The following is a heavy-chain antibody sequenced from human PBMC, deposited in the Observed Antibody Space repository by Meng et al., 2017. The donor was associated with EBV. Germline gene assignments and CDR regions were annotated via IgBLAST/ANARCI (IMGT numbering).Heavy chain of an antibody. CDR2: FLPRLGAP. CDR1: GGPFRYYA. D-gene: IGHD3-10*01. CDR3: ASESGRGYTPDY. V-gene: IGHV1-69*01. J-gene: IGHJ4*02. Sequence: QVQLVQSAAGWRKPGSSVKVSCKTSGGPFRYYAISWVRQAPGQGLEWLGGFLPRLGAPNYAQKFHGRVKITADESTSTHYMDLSSLRSEDTAIYYCASESGRGYTPDYWGQGTLVTVSS.